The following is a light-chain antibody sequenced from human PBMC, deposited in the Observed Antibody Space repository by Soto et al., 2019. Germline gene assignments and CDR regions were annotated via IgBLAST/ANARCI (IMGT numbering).Light chain of an antibody. J-gene: IGLJ2*01. V-gene: IGLV2-14*03. CDR2: GVS. Sequence: QSALTQPASVSGSPGQSITISCTGTSGDIGSYNYVSWYQQLPGKVPKLMIYGVSNRPSGVSNRFSGYKSGNTASLTISGLPAEDEADYCCSSYTFSSTLVVFGGGTQLTVL. CDR1: SGDIGSYNY. CDR3: SSYTFSSTLVV.